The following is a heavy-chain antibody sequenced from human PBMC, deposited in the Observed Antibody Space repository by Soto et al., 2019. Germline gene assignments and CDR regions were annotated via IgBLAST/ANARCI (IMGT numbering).Heavy chain of an antibody. D-gene: IGHD5-12*01. Sequence: VQLVESGGGVVQPGRSLRLSCAASGFAFSTYGIHWVRQAPGKGLEWVAVIWYDGSNKYYAASVKGRFTISRDNSKNTLYLKMNSRRADDTAVYYCARASGPFDYWGQGTQVTVSS. V-gene: IGHV3-33*01. J-gene: IGHJ4*02. CDR3: ARASGPFDY. CDR2: IWYDGSNK. CDR1: GFAFSTYG.